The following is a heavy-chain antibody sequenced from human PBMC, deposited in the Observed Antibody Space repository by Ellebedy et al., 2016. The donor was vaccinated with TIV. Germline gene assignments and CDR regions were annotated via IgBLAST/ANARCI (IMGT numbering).Heavy chain of an antibody. J-gene: IGHJ4*02. CDR3: SRHNDYALDY. CDR2: IKQDGSEK. CDR1: GFTFSIYW. V-gene: IGHV3-7*01. D-gene: IGHD4-17*01. Sequence: PGGSLRLSCAASGFTFSIYWMSWVRQAPGKGLECVANIKQDGSEKSYVDSVKGRLTISRDNAKNSLYLQMNSLRAEDTAVYYCSRHNDYALDYWGQGALVTVSS.